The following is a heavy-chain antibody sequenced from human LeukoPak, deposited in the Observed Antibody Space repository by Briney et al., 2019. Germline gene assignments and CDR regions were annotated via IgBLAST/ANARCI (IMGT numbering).Heavy chain of an antibody. CDR1: GGTFSSYA. J-gene: IGHJ5*02. Sequence: ASVKVSCKASGGTFSSYAIRWVRQAPGQGLEWMGWISAYNGNTNYAQKLQGRVTMTTDTSTSTAYMELRSLRSDDTAVYYCARVQSITRYNWNYGDNWFDPWGQGTLVTVSS. CDR3: ARVQSITRYNWNYGDNWFDP. CDR2: ISAYNGNT. D-gene: IGHD1-7*01. V-gene: IGHV1-18*01.